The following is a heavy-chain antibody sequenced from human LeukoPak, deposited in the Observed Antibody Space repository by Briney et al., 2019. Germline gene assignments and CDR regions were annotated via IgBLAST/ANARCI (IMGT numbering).Heavy chain of an antibody. CDR2: LYYSGST. V-gene: IGHV4-39*01. J-gene: IGHJ3*02. CDR3: ARGLVREPAALRGDAFDI. CDR1: GGSISSSTFY. Sequence: SETLSLTCTVSGGSISSSTFYWGWIRQPPGKGLEWIGSLYYSGSTYYNPSLKSRVTISVDTSKNQFSLKLSSVTAADTAVYYCARGLVREPAALRGDAFDIWGQGTMVTVSS. D-gene: IGHD3-10*01.